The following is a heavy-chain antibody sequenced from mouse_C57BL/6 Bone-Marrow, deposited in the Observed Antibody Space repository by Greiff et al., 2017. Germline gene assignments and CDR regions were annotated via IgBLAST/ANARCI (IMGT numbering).Heavy chain of an antibody. CDR1: GYAFSSSW. V-gene: IGHV1-82*01. D-gene: IGHD1-1*01. CDR2: IYPGDGDT. Sequence: QVQLQQSGPELVKPGASVKISCKASGYAFSSSWLNWVKQRPGKGLEWIGRIYPGDGDTNYNGKFKGKATLTADNASSTAYMQLSSLTSEDSAVYVWVDYYGSSDWYFDVWGTGTTVTVSS. CDR3: VDYYGSSDWYFDV. J-gene: IGHJ1*03.